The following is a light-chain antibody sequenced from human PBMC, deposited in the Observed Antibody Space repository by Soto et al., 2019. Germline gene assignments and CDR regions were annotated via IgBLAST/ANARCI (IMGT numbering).Light chain of an antibody. Sequence: DIPMTQSPSSVSASVGDSVTITCRASRDISSWLAWYKQRPGKAPKLLFYAASTLRSGIPLRFSGSASGTEFTLTISSLQREDCATYYCQQDHSFPPTFGQGTRLEI. CDR3: QQDHSFPPT. V-gene: IGKV1D-12*01. J-gene: IGKJ5*01. CDR1: RDISSW. CDR2: AAS.